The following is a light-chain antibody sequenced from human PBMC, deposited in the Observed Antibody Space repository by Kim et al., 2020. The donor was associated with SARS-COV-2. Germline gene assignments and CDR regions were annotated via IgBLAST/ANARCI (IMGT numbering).Light chain of an antibody. CDR1: QSVSSY. V-gene: IGKV3-11*01. CDR3: QQRSNWPPT. J-gene: IGKJ4*01. Sequence: SLSPGERATLSCRASQSVSSYLAWYQQKPGQAPRLLIYDASNRATGIPARFSGSGSGTDFTLTISSLEPEDFAVYYCQQRSNWPPTFGGGTKVDIK. CDR2: DAS.